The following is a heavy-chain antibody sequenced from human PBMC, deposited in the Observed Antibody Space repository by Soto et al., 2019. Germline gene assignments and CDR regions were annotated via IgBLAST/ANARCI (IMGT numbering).Heavy chain of an antibody. V-gene: IGHV3-23*01. J-gene: IGHJ4*02. CDR3: AKAYYYDSSGYSFDY. CDR1: GFTFNIYA. D-gene: IGHD3-22*01. Sequence: PGGSLRLSCAASGFTFNIYAMSWVRQAPGKGLEWVSAISGSGGSTYYADSVKGRFTISRDNSKNTLYLQMNSLRAEDTAVYYCAKAYYYDSSGYSFDYWGQGTLVTVSS. CDR2: ISGSGGST.